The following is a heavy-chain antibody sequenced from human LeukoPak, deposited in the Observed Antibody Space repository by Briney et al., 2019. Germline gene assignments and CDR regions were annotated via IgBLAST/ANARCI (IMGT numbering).Heavy chain of an antibody. CDR3: AKAVVIVPTATPFDY. CDR1: GFTFSTYG. V-gene: IGHV3-23*01. J-gene: IGHJ4*02. D-gene: IGHD2-2*01. Sequence: GGSLRLSCAASGFTFSTYGMSWVRQAPGKGLEWVSTISGSGGSTYYADSVKGRFTISRDNAKNSLDLQMNSLRVEDTAVYYCAKAVVIVPTATPFDYWGQGTLVTVSS. CDR2: ISGSGGST.